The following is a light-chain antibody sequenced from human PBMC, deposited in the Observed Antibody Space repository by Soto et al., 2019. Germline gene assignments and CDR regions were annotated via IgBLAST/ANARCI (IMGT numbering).Light chain of an antibody. J-gene: IGLJ2*01. V-gene: IGLV2-11*01. CDR2: DVT. Sequence: QSALTQPRSVSGSPGQSVTISCTGTSSDVGGYNYVSWYQQHPGKAPKLIIYDVTERPSGVPDRFSGSKSGNTASLTISGLQAEDEADYYCCSYAGIYVILGGGTKLTVL. CDR3: CSYAGIYVI. CDR1: SSDVGGYNY.